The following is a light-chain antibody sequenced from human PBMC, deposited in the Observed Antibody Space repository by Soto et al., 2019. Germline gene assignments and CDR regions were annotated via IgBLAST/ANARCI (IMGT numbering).Light chain of an antibody. CDR2: GAS. J-gene: IGKJ4*01. CDR3: QQRSNWPPT. V-gene: IGKV3-11*01. Sequence: EIVLTQSPGTLSLSPGERATLSCRASQSVSTYLAWYQQKPGQAPRLLIYGASSRATGIPDRFSGSGSGTDFTLTISSLEPEDFAVYYCQQRSNWPPTFGGGTKVDIK. CDR1: QSVSTY.